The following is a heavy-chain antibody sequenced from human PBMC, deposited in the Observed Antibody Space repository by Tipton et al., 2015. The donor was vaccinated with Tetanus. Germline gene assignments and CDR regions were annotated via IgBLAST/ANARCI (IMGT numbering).Heavy chain of an antibody. J-gene: IGHJ4*02. CDR2: ISGISTYI. D-gene: IGHD2-21*02. V-gene: IGHV3-21*01. CDR3: ARKGTAIPIDY. Sequence: GSLRLSCAASGFPFSAYNMNWVRQAPGKGLEWASSISGISTYINYADSVKGRFTISRDNAENSLYLEMTNLTAEDTAIYYCARKGTAIPIDYWGQGTLVTVSS. CDR1: GFPFSAYN.